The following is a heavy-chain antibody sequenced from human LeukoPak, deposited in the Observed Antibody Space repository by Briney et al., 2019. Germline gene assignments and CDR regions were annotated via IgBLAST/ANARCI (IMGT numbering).Heavy chain of an antibody. CDR1: GFTFGNSW. D-gene: IGHD3-10*01. V-gene: IGHV3-7*01. CDR2: INQHGNET. CDR3: ARDYGDF. Sequence: GGSLRLSCEPSGFTFGNSWMSWVRQAPGKGLEWVANINQHGNETYYVDSVKGRFTISRDNAKNSLYLQMDRLRAEDAALYYCARDYGDFWGQGTLVTVSS. J-gene: IGHJ4*02.